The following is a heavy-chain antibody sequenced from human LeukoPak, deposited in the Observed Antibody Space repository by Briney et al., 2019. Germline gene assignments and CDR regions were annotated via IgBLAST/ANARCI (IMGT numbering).Heavy chain of an antibody. D-gene: IGHD6-13*01. J-gene: IGHJ4*02. Sequence: PSETLSLTCTVSSGSISTSNYYWGWVRQPPGKALEWIGNIFYSGSTYYSPSLKSRVTISLDTSRNQFSLKLNSVTAADTAVYYCAGTAPYSSSWPLDYWGQGTLVTVSS. V-gene: IGHV4-39*07. CDR1: SGSISTSNYY. CDR3: AGTAPYSSSWPLDY. CDR2: IFYSGST.